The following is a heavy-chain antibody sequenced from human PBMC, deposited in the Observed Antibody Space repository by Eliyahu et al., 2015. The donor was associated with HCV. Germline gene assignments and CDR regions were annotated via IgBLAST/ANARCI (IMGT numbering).Heavy chain of an antibody. CDR2: IHYSGST. D-gene: IGHD6-19*01. Sequence: QVQLQESGPGLVKPSETLSLTCTVXGGSIPTYYWSWIRHPPGKGLEWIGYIHYSGSTNYNPSLKSRVTISVDTSKNQFSLNLTSVTAADTAVYYCASGGGGIAVAGTGGWFDPWGQGTLVTVSS. CDR1: GGSIPTYY. CDR3: ASGGGGIAVAGTGGWFDP. V-gene: IGHV4-59*01. J-gene: IGHJ5*02.